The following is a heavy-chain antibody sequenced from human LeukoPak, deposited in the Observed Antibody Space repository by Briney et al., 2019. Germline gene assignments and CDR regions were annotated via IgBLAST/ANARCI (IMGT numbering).Heavy chain of an antibody. CDR1: GYSISSGYY. CDR3: ARDLYPYGGTGGDY. Sequence: KPSETLSLTCTVSGYSISSGYYWGWIRQPPGKGLEWIGSIYHSGSTYYNPSLKSRVTISVDTSKNQFSLKLSSVTAADTAVYYCARDLYPYGGTGGDYWGQGTLVTVSS. J-gene: IGHJ4*02. D-gene: IGHD4-23*01. CDR2: IYHSGST. V-gene: IGHV4-38-2*02.